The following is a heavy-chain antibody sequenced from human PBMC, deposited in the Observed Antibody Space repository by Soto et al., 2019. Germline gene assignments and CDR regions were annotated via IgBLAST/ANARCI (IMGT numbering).Heavy chain of an antibody. Sequence: QVQLVQSGAEVKKPGSSVKLSCKASAGTFRSYAMNWVRQAPGQGLEWMGGIIPMFATTNYAQKFQGRVTITADESTSTAYMELSSLRSDDTAVYYCARARISMIVGGAYYYAMDAWGQGTAVTVSS. CDR1: AGTFRSYA. D-gene: IGHD3-22*01. CDR2: IIPMFATT. J-gene: IGHJ6*02. CDR3: ARARISMIVGGAYYYAMDA. V-gene: IGHV1-69*12.